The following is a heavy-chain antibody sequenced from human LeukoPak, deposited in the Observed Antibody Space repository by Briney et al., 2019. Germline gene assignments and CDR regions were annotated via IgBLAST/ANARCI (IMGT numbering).Heavy chain of an antibody. CDR1: GGTFSSYA. CDR2: IIPILGIA. CDR3: ARELMENSYGY. D-gene: IGHD3-16*01. J-gene: IGHJ4*02. Sequence: ASVKVSCKASGGTFSSYAISWVRQAPGQGLEWMGRIIPILGIANYAQKFQGRVTITADKSTSTAYMELSSLRSEDTAVYYCARELMENSYGYRGQGTLVTVSS. V-gene: IGHV1-69*04.